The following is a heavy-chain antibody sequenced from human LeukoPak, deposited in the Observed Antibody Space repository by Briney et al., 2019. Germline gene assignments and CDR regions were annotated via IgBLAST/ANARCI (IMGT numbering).Heavy chain of an antibody. CDR2: IWYDGSNK. D-gene: IGHD3-3*01. CDR1: GFTXSSYG. J-gene: IGHJ6*02. Sequence: SLRLPCXASGFTXSSYGMHWVRQAPGKGLEGVAVIWYDGSNKYYADSVKGRFTISRDNSKNTLYPQMNSLRTEDTAVYYCARAQTYYDFWRGVDGMDVWGQGTTVTVSS. V-gene: IGHV3-33*01. CDR3: ARAQTYYDFWRGVDGMDV.